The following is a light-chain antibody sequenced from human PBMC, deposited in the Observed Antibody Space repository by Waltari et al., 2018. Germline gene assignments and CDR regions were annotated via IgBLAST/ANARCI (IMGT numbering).Light chain of an antibody. J-gene: IGLJ2*01. Sequence: QSALTQPASVSGSPGPSTTISCTDTTSDVGGYNHFSWYQQHPGKAPQLMIYDVSKRPSGVSNRFSGSKSGNTASLTISGLQAEDEADYYCSSYTSSSTVVFGGGTKLTVL. CDR1: TSDVGGYNH. CDR2: DVS. V-gene: IGLV2-14*01. CDR3: SSYTSSSTVV.